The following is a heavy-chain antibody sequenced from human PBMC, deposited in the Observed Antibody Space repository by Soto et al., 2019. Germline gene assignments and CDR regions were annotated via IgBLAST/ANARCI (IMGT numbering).Heavy chain of an antibody. CDR2: IYYSGST. V-gene: IGHV4-59*01. Sequence: TLSLTCTVSGGSISSYYWSWIRQPPGKGLEWIGYIYYSGSTNYNPSLKSRVTISVDTSKNQSSLKLSSVTAADTAVYYCARAVRDIVVVPAAIRGYNWFDPWGQGTLVTVSS. CDR1: GGSISSYY. D-gene: IGHD2-2*02. CDR3: ARAVRDIVVVPAAIRGYNWFDP. J-gene: IGHJ5*02.